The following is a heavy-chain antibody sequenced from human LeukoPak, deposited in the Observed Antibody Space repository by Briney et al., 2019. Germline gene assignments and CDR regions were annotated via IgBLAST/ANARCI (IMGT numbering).Heavy chain of an antibody. CDR1: GGTFSSYA. J-gene: IGHJ4*02. V-gene: IGHV1-69*05. D-gene: IGHD3-22*01. CDR2: IIPIFGTA. Sequence: SVKVSCKASGGTFSSYAISWVRQARGQGLEWMGGIIPIFGTANYAQKFQGRVTITTDESTSTAYMELSSLRSEDTAVYYCARDYFGYDSSGSGFDYWGQGTLVTVSS. CDR3: ARDYFGYDSSGSGFDY.